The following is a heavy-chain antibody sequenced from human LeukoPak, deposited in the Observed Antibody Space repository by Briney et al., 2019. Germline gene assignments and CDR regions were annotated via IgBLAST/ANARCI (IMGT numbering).Heavy chain of an antibody. V-gene: IGHV4-31*03. CDR3: ARDSTCWYGVFDY. CDR2: IYYSGST. Sequence: PSQTLSLTCTVSGGSISRGGYYWSWIRQHPGKGLEWIGYIYYSGSTYYNPSLKSRVTISVDTSKNQFSLKLSSVTAADTAVYYCARDSTCWYGVFDYWGQGTLVTVSS. D-gene: IGHD6-19*01. CDR1: GGSISRGGYY. J-gene: IGHJ4*02.